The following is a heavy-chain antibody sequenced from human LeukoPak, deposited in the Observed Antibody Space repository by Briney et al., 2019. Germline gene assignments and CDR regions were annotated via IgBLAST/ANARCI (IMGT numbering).Heavy chain of an antibody. J-gene: IGHJ4*02. Sequence: GGSLRLSCAASGFTFSSHSMNWVRQAPGKGLEWVSVIYSGGSTYYADSVKGRFTISRDNSKNTLYLQMNSLRAEDTAVYYCARGGGYSGYDYFDYWGQGTLVTVSS. CDR2: IYSGGST. CDR1: GFTFSSHS. CDR3: ARGGGYSGYDYFDY. D-gene: IGHD5-12*01. V-gene: IGHV3-53*01.